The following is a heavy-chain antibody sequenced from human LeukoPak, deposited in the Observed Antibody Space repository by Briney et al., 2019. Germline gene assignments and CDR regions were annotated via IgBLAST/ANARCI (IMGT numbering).Heavy chain of an antibody. CDR3: ARRAVVVVPAGYYYYMDV. J-gene: IGHJ6*03. CDR1: GGSISSYY. V-gene: IGHV4-59*01. D-gene: IGHD2-2*01. CDR2: IYYSGST. Sequence: KSSETLSLTCTVSGGSISSYYWSWIRQPPGKGLEWIGYIYYSGSTNYNPSLKSRVTISVDTSKNQFSLKLSSVTAADTAVYYCARRAVVVVPAGYYYYMDVWGKGTTVTVSS.